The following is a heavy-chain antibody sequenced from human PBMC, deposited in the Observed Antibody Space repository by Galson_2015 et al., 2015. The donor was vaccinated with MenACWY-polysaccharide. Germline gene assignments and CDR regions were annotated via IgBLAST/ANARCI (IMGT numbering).Heavy chain of an antibody. Sequence: SVKVSCKASGYTFSTYDITWVRRAPGQGLEWLGTISTTRDDTKYEQKVQGRVILTQGNSADTFYLELRGLTSDDTAVYFCARDQGETFTVPGAMAHWGQGTLVIVSS. V-gene: IGHV1-18*04. J-gene: IGHJ4*02. CDR1: GYTFSTYD. CDR2: ISTTRDDT. D-gene: IGHD2/OR15-2a*01. CDR3: ARDQGETFTVPGAMAH.